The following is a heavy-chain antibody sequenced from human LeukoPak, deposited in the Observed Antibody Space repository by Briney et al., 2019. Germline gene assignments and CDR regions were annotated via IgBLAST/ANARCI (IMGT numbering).Heavy chain of an antibody. J-gene: IGHJ6*03. Sequence: GGSLRLSCAASGFTVHSNYMSWVRQAPGKGLEWVSVIDRSGVTHYADSVKGRFTISRDNSKNTLYLQMNSLRAEDTGVYYCAKVDGYDFGSFYYYMDVWGKGTTVTVSS. V-gene: IGHV3-53*01. D-gene: IGHD5-12*01. CDR3: AKVDGYDFGSFYYYMDV. CDR1: GFTVHSNY. CDR2: IDRSGVT.